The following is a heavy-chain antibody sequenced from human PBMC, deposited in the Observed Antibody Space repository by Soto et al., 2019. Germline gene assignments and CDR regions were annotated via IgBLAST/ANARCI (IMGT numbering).Heavy chain of an antibody. D-gene: IGHD3-3*01. V-gene: IGHV1-8*01. Sequence: ASVKVSCKASGYTFTSYDINWVRQATGQGLEWMGWMNPNSGNTGYAQKFQGRVTMTRNTSISTAYMELSSLRSEDTAVYYCARGSGYDFWSGYYYYYYMDVWGKGTTVTVSS. CDR3: ARGSGYDFWSGYYYYYYMDV. CDR1: GYTFTSYD. CDR2: MNPNSGNT. J-gene: IGHJ6*03.